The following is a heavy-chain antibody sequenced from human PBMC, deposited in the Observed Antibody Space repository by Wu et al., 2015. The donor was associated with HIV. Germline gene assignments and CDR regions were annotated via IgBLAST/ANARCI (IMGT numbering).Heavy chain of an antibody. CDR3: ARDPGLSSSYYYMDV. CDR2: INPTSGTT. D-gene: IGHD2/OR15-2a*01. CDR1: GYIFTDYY. Sequence: QVQLVQSGAEVKKPGASVKVSCKASGYIFTDYYIQWVRQAPGQGPEWMGLINPTSGTTSYAQKFQGRVTMTRDTSTSTVYVELSSLRSDDTAVYYCARDPGLSSSYYYMDVWGKGTTVTVXS. J-gene: IGHJ6*03. V-gene: IGHV1-46*03.